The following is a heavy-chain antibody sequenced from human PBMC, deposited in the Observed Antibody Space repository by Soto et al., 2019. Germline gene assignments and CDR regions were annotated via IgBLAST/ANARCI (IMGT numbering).Heavy chain of an antibody. Sequence: PSETLSLTCIVSGESISSSSYYWGWIRQPPGKGWEWIGSIYYSGRTYYNPSFKSRVTISIDTSKNQFSLKLSSVTATDTAVYYCARQRTTVVTQTYFDHWGQGALVTVSS. J-gene: IGHJ4*02. CDR2: IYYSGRT. CDR3: ARQRTTVVTQTYFDH. CDR1: GESISSSSYY. V-gene: IGHV4-39*01. D-gene: IGHD2-21*02.